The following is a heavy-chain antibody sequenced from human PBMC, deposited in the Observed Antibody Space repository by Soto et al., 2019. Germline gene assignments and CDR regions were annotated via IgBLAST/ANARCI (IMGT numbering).Heavy chain of an antibody. CDR3: AGSYGDYVYFDY. CDR1: GGSISSGGYY. V-gene: IGHV4-31*03. D-gene: IGHD4-17*01. J-gene: IGHJ4*02. Sequence: QVQLQESGPGLVKPSQTLSLTCTVSGGSISSGGYYWSWIRQHPGKGLVWIGYIYYSGSIYYNPSLKGRVTISVVTSKKHFSLKLSSVTAADTAVYYCAGSYGDYVYFDYWGQGTLVTVSS. CDR2: IYYSGSI.